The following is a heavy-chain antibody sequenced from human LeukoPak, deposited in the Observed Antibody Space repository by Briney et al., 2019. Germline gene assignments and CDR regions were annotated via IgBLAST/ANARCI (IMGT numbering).Heavy chain of an antibody. Sequence: GGSLRLSCAASGFTFDDYGMSWVRQAPGKGLEWVSGINWKGGSTGYADSVKGRFTISRDNAKNSLYLQMNSLRAEDTALYYCARDSLLPYGSGSYSPHNWFDPWGQGTLVTVSS. CDR1: GFTFDDYG. J-gene: IGHJ5*02. CDR3: ARDSLLPYGSGSYSPHNWFDP. D-gene: IGHD3-10*01. CDR2: INWKGGST. V-gene: IGHV3-20*04.